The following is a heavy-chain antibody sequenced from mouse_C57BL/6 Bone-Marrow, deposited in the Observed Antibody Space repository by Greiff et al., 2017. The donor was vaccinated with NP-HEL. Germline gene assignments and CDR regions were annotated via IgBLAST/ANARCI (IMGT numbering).Heavy chain of an antibody. CDR3: TSLPRFAY. CDR1: GFNIKDDY. Sequence: PLQQSGAELVRPGASVKLSCTASGFNIKDDYMHWVKQRPEQGLEWIGWIDPENGDTEYASKFQGKATITADTSSNTAYLQLSSLTSEDTAVYYCTSLPRFAYWGQGTLVTVSA. D-gene: IGHD2-10*01. V-gene: IGHV14-4*01. CDR2: IDPENGDT. J-gene: IGHJ3*01.